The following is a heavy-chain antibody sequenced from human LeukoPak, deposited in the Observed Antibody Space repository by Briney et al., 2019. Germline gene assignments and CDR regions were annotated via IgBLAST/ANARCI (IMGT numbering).Heavy chain of an antibody. Sequence: SETLSLTCTVSGGSISSSSYYWGWIRQPPGKGLEWIGSIYYSGSTYYNPSLKSRVTIPVDTSKNQFSLKLSSVTAADTAVYYCARTLWELPNNFDYWGQGTLVTVSS. D-gene: IGHD1-26*01. CDR1: GGSISSSSYY. CDR2: IYYSGST. V-gene: IGHV4-39*01. CDR3: ARTLWELPNNFDY. J-gene: IGHJ4*02.